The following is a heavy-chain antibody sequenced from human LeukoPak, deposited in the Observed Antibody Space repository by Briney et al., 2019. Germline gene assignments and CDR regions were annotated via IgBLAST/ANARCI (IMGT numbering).Heavy chain of an antibody. CDR1: GYTFTSYD. CDR3: ARGRSGDSSSWYYYCYGMDV. J-gene: IGHJ6*02. Sequence: GASVKVSCKASGYTFTSYDINWVRQATGQGLEWMGWMNPNSGNTGYAQKFQGRVTMTRNTSISTAYMELSSLRSEDTAVYYCARGRSGDSSSWYYYCYGMDVWGQGTTVTVSS. CDR2: MNPNSGNT. V-gene: IGHV1-8*01. D-gene: IGHD6-13*01.